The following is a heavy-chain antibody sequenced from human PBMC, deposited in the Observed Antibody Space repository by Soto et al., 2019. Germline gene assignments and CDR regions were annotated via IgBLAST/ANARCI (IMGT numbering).Heavy chain of an antibody. Sequence: SETLSLTCTVSGGSISSYYWSWIRQPPGKGLEWIGYIYYSGSTNYNPSLKSRVTISVDTSKNQFSLKLSSVTAADTAVYYCARVIVPAAILSYMDVWGKGTTVTVSS. V-gene: IGHV4-59*01. CDR3: ARVIVPAAILSYMDV. D-gene: IGHD2-2*01. CDR1: GGSISSYY. J-gene: IGHJ6*03. CDR2: IYYSGST.